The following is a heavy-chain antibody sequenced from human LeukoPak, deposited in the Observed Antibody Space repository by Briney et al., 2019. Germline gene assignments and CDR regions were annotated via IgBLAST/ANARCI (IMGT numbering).Heavy chain of an antibody. D-gene: IGHD4/OR15-4a*01. CDR2: ISSSGGST. CDR3: AKVLANYVYAFDY. CDR1: GFTFSSYA. J-gene: IGHJ4*02. Sequence: GGSLRLSCAASGFTFSSYAMSWVRQAPGKGLEWVSAISSSGGSTYYADSVKGRFTISRDNSKNTLYLQMNSLRAEDTAVYYCAKVLANYVYAFDYWGQGTLVTVSS. V-gene: IGHV3-23*01.